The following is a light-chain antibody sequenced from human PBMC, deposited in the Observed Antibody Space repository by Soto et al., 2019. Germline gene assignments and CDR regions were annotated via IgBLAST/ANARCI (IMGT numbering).Light chain of an antibody. CDR3: QQYKDWPPLT. J-gene: IGKJ5*01. CDR2: GAS. V-gene: IGKV3-15*01. Sequence: DIVMTQSPATLSVSPGERATLSCRASQSVRSSYLAWYQQKPGQAPRLLIYGASTRATDIPARFSGSGSGTEFTLTISSLQSEDFAVYYCQQYKDWPPLTFGQGTRLEIK. CDR1: QSVRSSY.